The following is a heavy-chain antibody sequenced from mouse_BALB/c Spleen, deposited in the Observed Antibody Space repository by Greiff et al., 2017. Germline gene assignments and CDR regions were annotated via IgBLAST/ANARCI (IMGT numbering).Heavy chain of an antibody. V-gene: IGHV1S135*01. CDR3: ARGGDYGAWFAY. CDR1: GYSFTSYY. D-gene: IGHD2-4*01. CDR2: IDPFNGGT. J-gene: IGHJ3*01. Sequence: VQLQQSGPELMKPGASVKISCKASGYSFTSYYMHWVKQSHGKSLEWIGYIDPFNGGTSYNQKFKGKATLTVDKSSSTAYMHLSSLTSEDSAVYYCARGGDYGAWFAYWGRGTLLTVSA.